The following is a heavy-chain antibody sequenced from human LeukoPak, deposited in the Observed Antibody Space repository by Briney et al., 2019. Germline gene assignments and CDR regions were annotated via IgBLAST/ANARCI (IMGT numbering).Heavy chain of an antibody. D-gene: IGHD3-22*01. Sequence: GGSLRLSCAASGFTFSNFGLNWVRQGPGQGLEWVGRFTSKTDGGTTDYAAPVRGRFTISRDDSKDTLYLQMNSLKTEDTAVYYCTTAQFFNSSGSLAYWGQGTLVTVSS. CDR2: FTSKTDGGTT. CDR3: TTAQFFNSSGSLAY. J-gene: IGHJ4*02. V-gene: IGHV3-15*01. CDR1: GFTFSNFG.